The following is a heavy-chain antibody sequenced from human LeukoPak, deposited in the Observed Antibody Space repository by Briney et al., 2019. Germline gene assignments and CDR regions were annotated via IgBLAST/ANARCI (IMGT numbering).Heavy chain of an antibody. CDR3: AKDRVYSSGWYEVGQCDY. CDR1: GFTFSTYA. D-gene: IGHD6-19*01. CDR2: ISGTGGST. Sequence: GGSLRLSCAASGFTFSTYAMTWVRQAPGKGLEWVSLISGTGGSTYYADSVKGRFTISRDNSKNTLYLQMNSLRAEDTAVYYCAKDRVYSSGWYEVGQCDYWGQGTLVTVSS. V-gene: IGHV3-23*01. J-gene: IGHJ4*02.